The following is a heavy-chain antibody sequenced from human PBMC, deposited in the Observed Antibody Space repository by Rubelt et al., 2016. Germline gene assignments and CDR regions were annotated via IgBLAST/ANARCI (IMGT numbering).Heavy chain of an antibody. CDR3: ARGGTVAGADY. V-gene: IGHV4-34*01. D-gene: IGHD6-19*01. CDR2: INHSGST. CDR1: GGSFSGFY. J-gene: IGHJ4*02. Sequence: QVQLQQWGAGLLKPSETLSLTCAVYGGSFSGFYWSWIRQPPGKGLEWIGEINHSGSTNYNPSLRGRVHTSVETSKNPLSLMLSSVTAAATAVDYCARGGTVAGADYWGQGTLVTVSS.